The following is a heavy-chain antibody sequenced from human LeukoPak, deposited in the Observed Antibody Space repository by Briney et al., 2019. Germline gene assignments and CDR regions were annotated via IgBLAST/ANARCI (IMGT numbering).Heavy chain of an antibody. J-gene: IGHJ4*02. Sequence: ASVTVPCKASGYTFTGYYMHWVRQAPGQGLEWMGWINPNSGGTNYAQKFQGRVTMTRDTSISTAYMELSRLRSDDTAVYYCARPADSSGWYSSSDYWGQGTLVTVSS. D-gene: IGHD6-19*01. CDR2: INPNSGGT. CDR1: GYTFTGYY. CDR3: ARPADSSGWYSSSDY. V-gene: IGHV1-2*02.